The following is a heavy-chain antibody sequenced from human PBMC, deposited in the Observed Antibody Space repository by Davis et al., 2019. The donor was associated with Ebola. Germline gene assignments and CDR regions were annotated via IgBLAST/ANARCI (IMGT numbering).Heavy chain of an antibody. CDR3: ARDPTASIAARYYYYYGMDV. V-gene: IGHV3-7*01. CDR1: GFTFSSYW. J-gene: IGHJ6*02. CDR2: IKQDGSEK. Sequence: PGGSLRLSCAASGFTFSSYWMSWVRQAPGKGLEWVANIKQDGSEKYYVDSVKGRFTISRDNAKNSLYLQMNSLRDEDTAVYYCARDPTASIAARYYYYYGMDVWGQGTTVTVSS. D-gene: IGHD6-6*01.